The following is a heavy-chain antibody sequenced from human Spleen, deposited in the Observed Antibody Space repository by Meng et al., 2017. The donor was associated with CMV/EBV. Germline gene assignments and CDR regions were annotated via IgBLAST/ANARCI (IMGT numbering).Heavy chain of an antibody. CDR3: ATSAYDSSGYYWGFDH. Sequence: ASVKVSCKASGYSFLGYNIHWVRQAPGQGLEWMGWINPNIGDTKFAQNFKGRVTLTRETSSSTAYMELNRLRSDDTAVYYCATSAYDSSGYYWGFDHWGQGTLVTVSS. J-gene: IGHJ4*02. CDR1: GYSFLGYN. V-gene: IGHV1-2*02. D-gene: IGHD3-22*01. CDR2: INPNIGDT.